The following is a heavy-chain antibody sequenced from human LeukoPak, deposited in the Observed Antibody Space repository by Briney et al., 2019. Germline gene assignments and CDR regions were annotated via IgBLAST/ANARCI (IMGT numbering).Heavy chain of an antibody. CDR2: INPNSGGT. D-gene: IGHD5-24*01. V-gene: IGHV1-2*02. CDR1: GYTFTGYY. J-gene: IGHJ4*02. Sequence: GASVKVSCKASGYTFTGYYMHWVRQAPGQGLEWMGWINPNSGGTNYAQKFQGRVTMTRDTSISTAYMELSRLRSDDTAVYYCARDREMATMSDFDYWGQGTLVTVSS. CDR3: ARDREMATMSDFDY.